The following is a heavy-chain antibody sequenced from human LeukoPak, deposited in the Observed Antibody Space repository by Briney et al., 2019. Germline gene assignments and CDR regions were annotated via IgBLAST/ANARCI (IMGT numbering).Heavy chain of an antibody. D-gene: IGHD6-6*01. J-gene: IGHJ4*02. V-gene: IGHV3-23*01. CDR2: ISGSGGST. CDR1: GFTFSSYA. CDR3: AKDPFYSSSPRATFDY. Sequence: PAGGSLRLSCAASGFTFSSYAMSWVRQAPGKGLEWVSAISGSGGSTYYADSVKGRFTISRDNSKNTLYLQMNSLRAEDTAVYYCAKDPFYSSSPRATFDYWGQGTLVTVSS.